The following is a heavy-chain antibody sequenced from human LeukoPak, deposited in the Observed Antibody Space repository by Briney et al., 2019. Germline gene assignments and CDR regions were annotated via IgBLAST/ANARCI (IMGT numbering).Heavy chain of an antibody. V-gene: IGHV3-7*01. CDR2: IKPDEDEI. J-gene: IGHJ6*02. CDR3: LRDMHV. CDR1: GFTFTAYW. Sequence: GGSLRLSCAASGFTFTAYWMSWVRQAPGKGLEWVANIKPDEDEIYYVASVKGRFTISRDNAKMSLYLQMTSLRAEDTAVYYCLRDMHVWGQGTTVTVSS.